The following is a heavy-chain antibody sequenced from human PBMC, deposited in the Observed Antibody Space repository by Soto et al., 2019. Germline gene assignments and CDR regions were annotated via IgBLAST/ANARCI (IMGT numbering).Heavy chain of an antibody. V-gene: IGHV5-51*01. J-gene: IGHJ6*02. D-gene: IGHD6-13*01. CDR2: IYPGDSDT. CDR1: GYSFTNYW. CDR3: ARHDTAVGTQYTMDV. Sequence: GESLKISCKASGYSFTNYWIGWVRQMPGKGLEWMGIIYPGDSDTRYSPSFQGQVTISADKSISTAYLQWSTLKASDGAIYYCARHDTAVGTQYTMDVWGQGTTVTVSS.